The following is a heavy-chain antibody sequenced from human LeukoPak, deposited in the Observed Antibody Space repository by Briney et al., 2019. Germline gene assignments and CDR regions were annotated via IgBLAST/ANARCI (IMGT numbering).Heavy chain of an antibody. Sequence: SETPSLTCAVYGGSFSGYYWSWIRQPPGKGLEWIGEINHSGSTNYNPSLKSRVTISVDTSKNQFSLKLSSVTAADTAVYYCARGPRIARVWGQGTLVTVSS. CDR3: ARGPRIARV. D-gene: IGHD6-13*01. CDR1: GGSFSGYY. CDR2: INHSGST. J-gene: IGHJ4*02. V-gene: IGHV4-34*01.